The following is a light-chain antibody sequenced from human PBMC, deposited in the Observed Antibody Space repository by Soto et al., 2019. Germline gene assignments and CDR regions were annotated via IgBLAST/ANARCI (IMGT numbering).Light chain of an antibody. J-gene: IGKJ1*01. CDR1: QSVSSSY. Sequence: EIVLTQSPGTRSLSPGEGATLSCRASQSVSSSYLAWYQQKPGQAPRLLIYGASSRAAGIPDRFSGSGSGTDFTLTISRLEPEDFAVYYCQQYGSSPRTFGQGTKVEIK. CDR2: GAS. CDR3: QQYGSSPRT. V-gene: IGKV3-20*01.